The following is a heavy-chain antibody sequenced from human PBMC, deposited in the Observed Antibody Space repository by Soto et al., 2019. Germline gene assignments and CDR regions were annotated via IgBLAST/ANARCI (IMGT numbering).Heavy chain of an antibody. Sequence: QVQLVQSGAEEKKPGASVKVSCKASGYTFTSYAMHWVRQAPGQRLEWMGWINAGNGNTKYSPKFQGRVTITRDTSASTAYMELSSLRSEDTAVYYCARDLDTAMARVPLNYYYGMDVWGQGTTVTVSS. CDR2: INAGNGNT. D-gene: IGHD5-18*01. CDR3: ARDLDTAMARVPLNYYYGMDV. V-gene: IGHV1-3*05. J-gene: IGHJ6*02. CDR1: GYTFTSYA.